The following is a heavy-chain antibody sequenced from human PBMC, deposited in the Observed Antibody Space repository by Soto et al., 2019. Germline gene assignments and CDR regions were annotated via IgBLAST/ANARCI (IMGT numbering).Heavy chain of an antibody. J-gene: IGHJ5*02. CDR1: GGSISSYY. CDR2: IYYSGST. V-gene: IGHV4-59*08. D-gene: IGHD6-19*01. CDR3: ARRIAVAATSWFDP. Sequence: SETLSLTCTVSGGSISSYYWSWIRQPPGKGLEWIGYIYYSGSTNYNPSLKSRVTISVDTSKNQFSLKLSSVTAADTAVYYCARRIAVAATSWFDPWGQGTLVTVSS.